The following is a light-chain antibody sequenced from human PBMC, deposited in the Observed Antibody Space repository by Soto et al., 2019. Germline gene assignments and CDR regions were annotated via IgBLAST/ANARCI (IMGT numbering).Light chain of an antibody. Sequence: QSVLTQPASVSGSPGQSIAISCTGTSGDIGTYNLVSWYQQHPGKAPKLMISEVNKRPSGVSDRFSGSKSGDTASLTISGLRTEDEADSSCCSFAGRGPGVFGPGTKVPVL. J-gene: IGLJ1*01. CDR3: CSFAGRGPGV. CDR1: SGDIGTYNL. V-gene: IGLV2-23*02. CDR2: EVN.